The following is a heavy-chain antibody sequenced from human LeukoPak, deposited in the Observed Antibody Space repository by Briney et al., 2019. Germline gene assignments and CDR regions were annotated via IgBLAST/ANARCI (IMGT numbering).Heavy chain of an antibody. CDR3: AKGPGYRSGGSCPTRTWYFDY. V-gene: IGHV3-33*06. J-gene: IGHJ4*02. Sequence: GRSLRLSCAASGFTFSSYGMHWVRQAPGKGLEWVAVIWYDGSNKYYADSVKGRFTISRDNSKNTLYLQMNSLRAEDTAVYYCAKGPGYRSGGSCPTRTWYFDYWGQGTLVTVSS. D-gene: IGHD2-15*01. CDR2: IWYDGSNK. CDR1: GFTFSSYG.